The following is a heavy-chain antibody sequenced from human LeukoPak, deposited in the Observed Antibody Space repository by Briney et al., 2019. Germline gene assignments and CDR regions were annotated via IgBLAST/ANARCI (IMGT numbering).Heavy chain of an antibody. Sequence: ASVKVSCKASGGTFSSYAISWVRQAPGQGLEWMGGIIPIFGTANYAQKFQGRVTITADKSTSTAYMELSSLRSEDTAVYYCARDKGATIFGVVPNYYYYYMDVWGKGTTVTVSS. J-gene: IGHJ6*03. D-gene: IGHD3-3*01. CDR1: GGTFSSYA. V-gene: IGHV1-69*06. CDR2: IIPIFGTA. CDR3: ARDKGATIFGVVPNYYYYYMDV.